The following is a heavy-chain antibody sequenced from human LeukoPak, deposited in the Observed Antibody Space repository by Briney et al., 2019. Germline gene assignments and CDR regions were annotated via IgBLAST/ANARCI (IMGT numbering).Heavy chain of an antibody. CDR1: GFTFSSYW. CDR3: AKEGGGYHYGGIDS. CDR2: IKKDGSIK. J-gene: IGHJ4*02. D-gene: IGHD5-12*01. Sequence: GSLRLSCAASGFTFSSYWMTWVRQAPGKGLEWVANIKKDGSIKAYVDSVKGRFTISRDNAKNSLYLQMNSLRAEDTAVYYCAKEGGGYHYGGIDSWGQGTLVAVSS. V-gene: IGHV3-7*01.